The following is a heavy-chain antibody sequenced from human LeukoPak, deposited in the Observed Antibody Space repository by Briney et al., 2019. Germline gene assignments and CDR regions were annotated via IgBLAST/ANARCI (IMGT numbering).Heavy chain of an antibody. V-gene: IGHV3-7*03. CDR1: GFTFRSYW. Sequence: QPGGSLRLSCAASGFTFRSYWMDWVRQAPGKGLEWVANIKQDGIEKYFVDSVKGRFAISRDNAKNSLYLQMNNLRAEDTAVYYCAKETTVKWVDYYYGMDVWGQGTTVTVSS. J-gene: IGHJ6*02. CDR3: AKETTVKWVDYYYGMDV. CDR2: IKQDGIEK. D-gene: IGHD4-11*01.